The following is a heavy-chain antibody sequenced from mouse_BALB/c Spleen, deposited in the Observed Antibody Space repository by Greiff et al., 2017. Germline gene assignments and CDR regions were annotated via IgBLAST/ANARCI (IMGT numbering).Heavy chain of an antibody. CDR3: ARRGGYDDGYYFDY. CDR2: ISTYYGDA. D-gene: IGHD2-14*01. J-gene: IGHJ2*01. CDR1: GYTFTDYA. V-gene: IGHV1S137*01. Sequence: QVQLQQSGAELVRPGVSVKISCKGSGYTFTDYAMHWVKQSHAKSLEWIGVISTYYGDASYNQKFKGKATMTVDKSSSTAYMELARLTSEDSAIYYCARRGGYDDGYYFDYWGQGTTHTVSS.